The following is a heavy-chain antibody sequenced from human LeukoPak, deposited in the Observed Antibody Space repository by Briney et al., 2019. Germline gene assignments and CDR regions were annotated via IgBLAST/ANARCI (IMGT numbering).Heavy chain of an antibody. CDR2: MNPNSGNS. D-gene: IGHD6-13*01. V-gene: IGHV1-8*01. CDR1: GYTFTSYD. Sequence: WASVKVSCKASGYTFTSYDINWVRQAPGHGPEWLGWMNPNSGNSGCAQKFQGRVTMTRDTSISTAYMELSSLRSEDTAVYYCARQGSSWYGYYYGMDVWGQGTTVTVSS. CDR3: ARQGSSWYGYYYGMDV. J-gene: IGHJ6*02.